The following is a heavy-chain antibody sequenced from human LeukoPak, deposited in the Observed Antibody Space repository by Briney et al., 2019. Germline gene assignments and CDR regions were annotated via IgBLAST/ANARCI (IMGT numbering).Heavy chain of an antibody. Sequence: GGSLRLSCAASGFTFSSYGMHWVRQAPGKGLEWVAFIRYDGGNKYYADPVKGRFTISRDNSKNTLYLQMNSLRAEDTAVYYCAKGRVNCSSTSCYSVGGNFDYWGQGTLVTVSS. CDR3: AKGRVNCSSTSCYSVGGNFDY. CDR1: GFTFSSYG. V-gene: IGHV3-30*02. CDR2: IRYDGGNK. D-gene: IGHD2-2*01. J-gene: IGHJ4*02.